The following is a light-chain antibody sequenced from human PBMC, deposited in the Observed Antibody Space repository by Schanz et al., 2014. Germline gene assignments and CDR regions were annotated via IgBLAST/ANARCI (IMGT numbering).Light chain of an antibody. J-gene: IGLJ3*02. Sequence: QSALTQPPSVSGSPGQSVTISCTGTSNDVGSYNRVSWYQQPPGTAPKLMIYEVSNRPSGVPDRFSGSKSGNTASLTVSGLQAEDEADYYCSSNRSSSTHAFGGGTKLTVL. CDR2: EVS. CDR3: SSNRSSSTHA. CDR1: SNDVGSYNR. V-gene: IGLV2-18*02.